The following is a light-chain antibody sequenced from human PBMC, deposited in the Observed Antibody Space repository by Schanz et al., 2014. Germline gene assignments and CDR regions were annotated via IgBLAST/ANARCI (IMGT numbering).Light chain of an antibody. CDR2: DAS. V-gene: IGKV3-11*01. CDR3: QQYYTTAWA. J-gene: IGKJ1*01. Sequence: EIVLTQSPDTLSLSPGERATLSCRASQSVDKSLAWYQQKPGQAPRLLIYDASNRATGIPARFSGSGSGTDFTLTISSLQAEDVAVYYCQQYYTTAWAFGQGTKVEIK. CDR1: QSVDKS.